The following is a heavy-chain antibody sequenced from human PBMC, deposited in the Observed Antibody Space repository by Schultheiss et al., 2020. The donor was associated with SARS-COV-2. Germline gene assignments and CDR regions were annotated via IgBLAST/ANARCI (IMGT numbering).Heavy chain of an antibody. V-gene: IGHV3-30-3*01. Sequence: GGSLRLSCAAPGFTFSSYAMHWVRQAPGKGLEWVAVISYDGSNKYYADSVKGRFTISRDNSKNTLYLQMNSLRAEDTAVYYCAKDRGEGYSGYGYYGMDVWGQGTTVTVSS. D-gene: IGHD5-12*01. CDR2: ISYDGSNK. CDR3: AKDRGEGYSGYGYYGMDV. J-gene: IGHJ6*02. CDR1: GFTFSSYA.